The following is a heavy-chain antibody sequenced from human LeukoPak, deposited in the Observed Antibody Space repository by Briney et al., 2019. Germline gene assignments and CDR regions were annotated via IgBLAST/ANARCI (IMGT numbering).Heavy chain of an antibody. Sequence: SETLSLTCTVSGGSISSDCCTCIRQPAGKGLEWIGHIFTNSTTNYNPSLRSRVTMSVDTSKNRFSLKLTSVTAAATAVYYCAIVILGYGGGDCYGGTNWFDPWGQGYLVNVSS. D-gene: IGHD2-21*02. V-gene: IGHV4-4*07. CDR1: GGSISSDC. J-gene: IGHJ5*02. CDR3: AIVILGYGGGDCYGGTNWFDP. CDR2: IFTNSTT.